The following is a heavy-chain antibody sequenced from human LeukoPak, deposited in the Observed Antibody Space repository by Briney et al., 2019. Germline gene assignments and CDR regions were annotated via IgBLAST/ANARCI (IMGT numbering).Heavy chain of an antibody. CDR1: GGSIRSNYY. V-gene: IGHV4-30-4*01. CDR3: AREGLDIVAPGVFDV. D-gene: IGHD5-12*01. Sequence: SETLSLTCTVSGGSIRSNYYWSWIRQPPGKGPEWIGYIYYSGSTDYSPSLKSRVTISVDTSMNQFSLKLSSVTPADTAVYYCAREGLDIVAPGVFDVWGQGTMVTVSS. J-gene: IGHJ3*01. CDR2: IYYSGST.